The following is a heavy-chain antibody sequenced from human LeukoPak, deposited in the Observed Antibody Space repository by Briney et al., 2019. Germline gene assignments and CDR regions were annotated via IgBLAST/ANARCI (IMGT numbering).Heavy chain of an antibody. Sequence: PGGSLRLSCAASGFTFSSYEMNWVRQAPGKGLEWVSYISSSGSTIYYADSVKGRFTISRDNAKNSLYLQMSSLRAEDTAVYYCARGRDTAMVDWGQGTLVTVSS. CDR3: ARGRDTAMVD. CDR2: ISSSGSTI. V-gene: IGHV3-48*03. J-gene: IGHJ4*02. D-gene: IGHD5-18*01. CDR1: GFTFSSYE.